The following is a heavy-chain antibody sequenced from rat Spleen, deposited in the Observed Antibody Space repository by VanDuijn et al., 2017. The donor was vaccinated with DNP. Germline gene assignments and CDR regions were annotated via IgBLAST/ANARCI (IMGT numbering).Heavy chain of an antibody. CDR3: ATGLKGRWFAY. Sequence: QVQLRQSGAEPAKPGSSVKISCKASGYTFTTYYMTWIKQTTGQGLDYIGYIDAGSGSTNYNEEFRGKATLTVDKSSSTAFMQLSSLTPDDSAVYYCATGLKGRWFAYWGQGTLVTVSS. V-gene: IGHV1-43*01. D-gene: IGHD1-4*01. CDR1: GYTFTTYY. J-gene: IGHJ3*01. CDR2: IDAGSGST.